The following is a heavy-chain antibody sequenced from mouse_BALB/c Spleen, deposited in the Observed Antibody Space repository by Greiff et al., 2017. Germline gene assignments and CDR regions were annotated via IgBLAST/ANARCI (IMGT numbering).Heavy chain of an antibody. D-gene: IGHD1-1*01. CDR3: ARRGTTDWYFDV. CDR1: GFAFSSYD. J-gene: IGHJ1*01. Sequence: EVKLVESGGGLVKPGGSLKLSCAASGFAFSSYDMSWVRQTPEKRLEWVAYISSGGGSTYYPDTVKGRFTISRDNAKNTLYLQMSSLKSEDTAMYYCARRGTTDWYFDVWGAGTTVTVSS. CDR2: ISSGGGST. V-gene: IGHV5-12-1*01.